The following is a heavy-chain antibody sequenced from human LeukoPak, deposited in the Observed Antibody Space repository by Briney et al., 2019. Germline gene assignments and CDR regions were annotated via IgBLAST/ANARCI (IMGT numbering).Heavy chain of an antibody. CDR2: ICYSGST. D-gene: IGHD7-27*01. Sequence: SETLSLTCTVSGGSISSYYWSWIRRPPGKGLEWIGYICYSGSTNYNPSLKSRVTISVDTSENQFSLKLSSVTAADTAVYYCARGLTGDRGQESYWYFDLWGRGTLVTVSS. CDR3: ARGLTGDRGQESYWYFDL. J-gene: IGHJ2*01. V-gene: IGHV4-59*08. CDR1: GGSISSYY.